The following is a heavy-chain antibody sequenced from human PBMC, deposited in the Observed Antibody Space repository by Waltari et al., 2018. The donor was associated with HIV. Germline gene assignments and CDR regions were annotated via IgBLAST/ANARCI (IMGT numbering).Heavy chain of an antibody. Sequence: QVPLVQSGAEVKKPGASVKVSCKVSGYTLSELSMHWVRQAPGKGLEWMGGFEPEQGNTIYAQNFQGRVTMTEDAATDTAYMELSSLRSEDTAVYYCTTEGLYCSGGTCYSRFDPWGQGTLVTVSS. CDR2: FEPEQGNT. V-gene: IGHV1-24*01. CDR3: TTEGLYCSGGTCYSRFDP. J-gene: IGHJ5*02. D-gene: IGHD2-15*01. CDR1: GYTLSELS.